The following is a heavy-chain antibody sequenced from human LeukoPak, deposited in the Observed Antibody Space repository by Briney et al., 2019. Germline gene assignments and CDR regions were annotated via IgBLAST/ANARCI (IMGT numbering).Heavy chain of an antibody. CDR1: GFTFSSYA. Sequence: GGCLSLSCAASGFTFSSYAMSWVRRAPGKGLEWVSAISGSGGSTYYADSVKGRFTISRDNSKNTLYLQMNSLRAEDTAVYYCAKSYYYGSGTDYWGQGTLVTVSS. D-gene: IGHD3-10*01. CDR2: ISGSGGST. CDR3: AKSYYYGSGTDY. J-gene: IGHJ4*02. V-gene: IGHV3-23*01.